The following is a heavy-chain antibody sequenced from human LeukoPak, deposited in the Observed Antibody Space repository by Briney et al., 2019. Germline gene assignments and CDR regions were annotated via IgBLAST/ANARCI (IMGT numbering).Heavy chain of an antibody. CDR3: ARVDGSGYANFDY. CDR2: IYYSGST. CDR1: GGSISTSSYY. Sequence: KPSETLSLTCTVSGGSISTSSYYWGWIRQPPGKGLECIGNIYYSGSTYYNPSLKSRVTISVDTSKNQFSLKLSSVTAADTAVYYCARVDGSGYANFDYWGQGTLVTVSS. D-gene: IGHD3-22*01. J-gene: IGHJ4*02. V-gene: IGHV4-39*07.